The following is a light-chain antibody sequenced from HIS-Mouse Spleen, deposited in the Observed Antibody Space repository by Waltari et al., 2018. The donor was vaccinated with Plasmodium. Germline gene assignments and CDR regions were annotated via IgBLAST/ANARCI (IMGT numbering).Light chain of an antibody. CDR3: QTWGTGIRV. Sequence: QLVLTQSPSASASLGASVKPTCTLSSGHRSYAIERHQQQPEKGPRYLRKLNSDGSHSKGDGIPDRVSGSSSGVERYLAISSLQSEDEADYYCQTWGTGIRVFGGGTKLTVL. CDR2: LNSDGSH. V-gene: IGLV4-69*01. CDR1: SGHRSYA. J-gene: IGLJ3*02.